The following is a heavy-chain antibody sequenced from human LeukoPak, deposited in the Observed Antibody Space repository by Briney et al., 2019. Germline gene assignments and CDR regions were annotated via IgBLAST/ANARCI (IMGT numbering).Heavy chain of an antibody. V-gene: IGHV3-21*01. CDR1: GFSFSLYN. Sequence: GGSLRLSCVASGFSFSLYNMHWVRQAPGKGLEWVSSISSKTSSVYYGDSVKGRFTISRDNARNSLYLQMNSLRAEDTALYFCARDNYFDTSGYLLPWGQGTLVTVSS. D-gene: IGHD3-22*01. CDR2: ISSKTSSV. J-gene: IGHJ5*02. CDR3: ARDNYFDTSGYLLP.